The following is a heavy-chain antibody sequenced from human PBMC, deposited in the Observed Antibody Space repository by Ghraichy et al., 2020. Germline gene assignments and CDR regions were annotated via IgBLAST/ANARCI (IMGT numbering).Heavy chain of an antibody. CDR1: GFTFSSYA. CDR3: AKGPVKGNPRYDY. J-gene: IGHJ4*02. V-gene: IGHV3-23*01. CDR2: ISGSGGST. D-gene: IGHD4-23*01. Sequence: GESLNISCAASGFTFSSYAMSWVRQAPGKGLEWVSAISGSGGSTYYADSVKGRFTISRDNSKNTLYLQMNSLRAEDTAVYYCAKGPVKGNPRYDYWGQGTLVTVSS.